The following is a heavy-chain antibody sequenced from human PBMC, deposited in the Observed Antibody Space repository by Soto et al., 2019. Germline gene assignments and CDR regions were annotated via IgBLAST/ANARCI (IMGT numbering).Heavy chain of an antibody. V-gene: IGHV1-18*01. CDR3: ARYCSSTSCDGMDV. J-gene: IGHJ6*02. D-gene: IGHD2-2*01. CDR2: ISAYNGNT. CDR1: GYTFTSYG. Sequence: ASVKVSCKASGYTFTSYGISWVRQAPGQGLEWMGWISAYNGNTNYAQNLQGRVTMTTDTSTSTAYMELRSLRSDDTAVYYCARYCSSTSCDGMDVWGQGTTVTVSS.